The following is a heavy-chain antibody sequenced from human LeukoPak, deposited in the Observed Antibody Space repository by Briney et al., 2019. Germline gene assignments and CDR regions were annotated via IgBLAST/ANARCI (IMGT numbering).Heavy chain of an antibody. CDR2: ISSSSSYI. CDR3: AREGGIAYYDSSGYSYFDY. D-gene: IGHD3-22*01. Sequence: GGSLRLSCAASGFTFSSHSMNWVRQAPGKGLEWVSSISSSSSYIYYADSVKGRFTISRDNAKNSLYLQMNSLRAEDTAVYYCAREGGIAYYDSSGYSYFDYWGQGTLVTVSS. J-gene: IGHJ4*02. CDR1: GFTFSSHS. V-gene: IGHV3-21*01.